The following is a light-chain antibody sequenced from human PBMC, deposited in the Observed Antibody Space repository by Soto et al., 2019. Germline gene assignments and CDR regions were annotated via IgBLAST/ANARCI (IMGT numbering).Light chain of an antibody. CDR3: QQYNNWPPGT. CDR1: QSVSSN. Sequence: EIVMTQSPATLSVSPGARATLSCRASQSVSSNLAWYQQKPGQAPRLLIYGASTRATGFPARFSGSGSGTEFTLTISSLQSEDFAVYYCQQYNNWPPGTFGQGTKLEIK. CDR2: GAS. J-gene: IGKJ2*01. V-gene: IGKV3D-15*01.